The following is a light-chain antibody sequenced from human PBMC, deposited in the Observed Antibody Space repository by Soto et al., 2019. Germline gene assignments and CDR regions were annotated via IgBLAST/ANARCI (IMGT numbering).Light chain of an antibody. V-gene: IGKV3-20*01. J-gene: IGKJ4*01. CDR1: QSISTSY. CDR3: QQYGSSPSS. Sequence: EIVLTQSPGTLSLSPGERATLSCRASQSISTSYFAWYQQKPGQAPSLLIPDASSRATGIPDRFSGRGSGTDFTPTITRPQPEAWPVSYDQQYGSSPSSFGGGTKVEIK. CDR2: DAS.